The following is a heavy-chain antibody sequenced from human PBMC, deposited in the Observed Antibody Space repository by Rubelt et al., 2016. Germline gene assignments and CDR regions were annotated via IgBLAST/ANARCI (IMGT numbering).Heavy chain of an antibody. CDR1: GGSISTYY. Sequence: QVQLQESGPGLVKPSETLSLTCAVSGGSISTYYWSWIRQPPGKGLEWIGYIYYSGSANYNPSLKSRVTISVDTSKNQFSLKLTSVTATETAVYYCARAEYSGYDSVAFDIWGQGTMVTVSS. CDR2: IYYSGSA. V-gene: IGHV4-59*08. D-gene: IGHD5-12*01. J-gene: IGHJ3*02. CDR3: ARAEYSGYDSVAFDI.